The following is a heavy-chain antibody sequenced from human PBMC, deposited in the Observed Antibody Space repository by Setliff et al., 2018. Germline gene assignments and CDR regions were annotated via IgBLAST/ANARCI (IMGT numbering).Heavy chain of an antibody. CDR3: ARVPYPHRFPYSNYLGYYYYYYMDV. J-gene: IGHJ6*03. V-gene: IGHV1-18*01. CDR1: GYTFTSYG. CDR2: ISAYNGNT. D-gene: IGHD4-4*01. Sequence: ASVKVSCKASGYTFTSYGISWVRQAPGQGLEWMGWISAYNGNTNYAQKLQGRVTMTTDTSTSTAYMELRSLRSNDTAVYYCARVPYPHRFPYSNYLGYYYYYYMDVWGKGTTVTVSS.